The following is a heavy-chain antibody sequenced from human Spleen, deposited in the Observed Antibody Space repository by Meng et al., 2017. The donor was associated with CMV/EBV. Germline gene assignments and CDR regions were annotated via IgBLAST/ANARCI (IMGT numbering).Heavy chain of an antibody. CDR1: TFRSYA. Sequence: TFRSYAMHWVRQAPGKGLEWVAVISYDGSNKYYADSVKGRFTTSRDNSKNTLYLQMNSLRAEDTAVYYCARGSRLLWFGELRGTFDYWGQGTLVTVSS. D-gene: IGHD3-10*01. CDR2: ISYDGSNK. V-gene: IGHV3-30*04. CDR3: ARGSRLLWFGELRGTFDY. J-gene: IGHJ4*02.